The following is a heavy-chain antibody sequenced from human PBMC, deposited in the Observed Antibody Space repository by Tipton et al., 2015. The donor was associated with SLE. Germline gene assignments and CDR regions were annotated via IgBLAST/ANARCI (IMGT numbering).Heavy chain of an antibody. CDR1: GGSISSSSYY. D-gene: IGHD1-1*01. CDR2: IYYSGST. V-gene: IGHV4-39*07. CDR3: ARRGVQDNWFDP. J-gene: IGHJ5*02. Sequence: TLSLTCTVSGGSISSSSYYWGWIRQPPGKGLEWIGSIYYSGSTYYNPSLKSRVTISVDTCKNQFSLKLSSVTAADTAVYYCARRGVQDNWFDPWGQGTLVTVSS.